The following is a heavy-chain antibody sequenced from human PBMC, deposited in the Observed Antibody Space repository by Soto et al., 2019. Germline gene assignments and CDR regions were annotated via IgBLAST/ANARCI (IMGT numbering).Heavy chain of an antibody. Sequence: QVQLVESGGGVVKPGRSLSLSCAASGFPFSSYGMHWVRQAPGKGLDWVAVIWYDGSNKDYAESVKGRFTISRDNAKNSLYLQMNSLRAEDTAVYYCARDSDFWSGPFDYWGQGTLVTVSS. CDR2: IWYDGSNK. V-gene: IGHV3-33*01. CDR3: ARDSDFWSGPFDY. D-gene: IGHD3-3*01. CDR1: GFPFSSYG. J-gene: IGHJ4*02.